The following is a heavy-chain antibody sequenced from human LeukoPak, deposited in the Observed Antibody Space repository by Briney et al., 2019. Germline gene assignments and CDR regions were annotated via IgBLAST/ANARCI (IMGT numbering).Heavy chain of an antibody. D-gene: IGHD4-11*01. CDR3: ATRGATVTTYGY. CDR2: FNHEDGET. J-gene: IGHJ4*02. CDR1: GYTLTELS. Sequence: GASVKVSCKVSGYTLTELSMHWVRQAPGKGLEGMGGFNHEDGETIYAQKFQGRVTMTEDTSPDTAYMELSSLRSEDTAVYYCATRGATVTTYGYWGQGTLVTVSS. V-gene: IGHV1-24*01.